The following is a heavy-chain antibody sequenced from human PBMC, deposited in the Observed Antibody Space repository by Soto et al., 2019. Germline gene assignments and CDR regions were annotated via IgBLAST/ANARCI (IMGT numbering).Heavy chain of an antibody. V-gene: IGHV1-18*01. J-gene: IGHJ4*02. CDR3: ARDRAVALIDY. D-gene: IGHD6-19*01. CDR2: ISAYNGNT. CDR1: GYTFTSYG. Sequence: QVQLVQSGAEVKKPGASVKVSCKASGYTFTSYGISWVRQAPGQGREWMGWISAYNGNTKYEQKLQGRVTITTATSTSTAYMELRSLRSEDTAVYYCARDRAVALIDYGGQGTLVTLSS.